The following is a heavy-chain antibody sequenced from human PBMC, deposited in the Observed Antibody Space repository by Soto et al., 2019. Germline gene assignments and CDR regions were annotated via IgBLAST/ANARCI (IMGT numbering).Heavy chain of an antibody. V-gene: IGHV3-23*01. CDR3: AKGTRSSAWLLDY. D-gene: IGHD6-19*01. Sequence: GGSLRLSCAASGFSFSTYGMSWVRQAPGKGLEWVSGISGRGDSTYNADSVKGRFTISRDNSKSTVYLQMNKLRVEDTAVYYCAKGTRSSAWLLDYWGQGSMVTVSS. CDR1: GFSFSTYG. J-gene: IGHJ4*02. CDR2: ISGRGDST.